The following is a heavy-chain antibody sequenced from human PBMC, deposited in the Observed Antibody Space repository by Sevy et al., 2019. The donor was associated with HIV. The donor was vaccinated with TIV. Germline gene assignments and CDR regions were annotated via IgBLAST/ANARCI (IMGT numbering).Heavy chain of an antibody. D-gene: IGHD2-15*01. V-gene: IGHV4-39*01. CDR3: ATRLGYCSGSSCYPPEYFHH. CDR2: IYYSGNT. CDR1: GGSISSSSYY. Sequence: SETLSLTCIVSGGSISSSSYYWGWIRQPPGKGLEWIGSIYYSGNTYYNPSLKCRDTISVDTSKKQFSLKLSSVTAADTAVYYCATRLGYCSGSSCYPPEYFHHWGQGTLVTVSS. J-gene: IGHJ1*01.